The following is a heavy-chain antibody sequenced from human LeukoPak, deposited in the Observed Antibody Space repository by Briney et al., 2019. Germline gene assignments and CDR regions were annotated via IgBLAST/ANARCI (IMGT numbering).Heavy chain of an antibody. D-gene: IGHD1-1*01. CDR2: ISSSSSYI. J-gene: IGHJ4*02. V-gene: IGHV3-21*01. Sequence: PGGSLRLSCAASGFTFSSYSMNWVRQAPGKGLEWVSSISSSSSYIYYADSVKGRFTISRDNAKNSLYLQMNSLRAEDRAVYYCARDRTTALDYWGQGTLVTVSS. CDR1: GFTFSSYS. CDR3: ARDRTTALDY.